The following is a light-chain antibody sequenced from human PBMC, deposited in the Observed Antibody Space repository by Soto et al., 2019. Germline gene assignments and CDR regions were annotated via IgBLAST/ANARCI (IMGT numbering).Light chain of an antibody. CDR1: SSDVGGYKY. CDR3: SSYTTSSSYV. J-gene: IGLJ1*01. CDR2: DVT. Sequence: QSVLTQPASVSGSPGQSIAISCTGTSSDVGGYKYVSWYQQHPGKAPKLLIYDVTNRPSGVSDRFSGSKSGNTASLTISGLQSEDEADYYCSSYTTSSSYVFGTVTKFTVL. V-gene: IGLV2-14*01.